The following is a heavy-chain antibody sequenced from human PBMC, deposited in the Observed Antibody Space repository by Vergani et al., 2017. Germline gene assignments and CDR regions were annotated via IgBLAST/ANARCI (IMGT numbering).Heavy chain of an antibody. D-gene: IGHD1-26*01. Sequence: QITLKESGPTLVKPTQTLTLTCTFSGFSLTTSGVGVGWIRQPPGKALEWLGVVYYNDEKRYTPSLKGRLTITKDTSKSQVVLTMTNMDRVDTATYSCAHIQCHGSCQNAELDYWGQGTLVTVSS. J-gene: IGHJ4*02. CDR2: VYYNDEK. CDR3: AHIQCHGSCQNAELDY. V-gene: IGHV2-5*01. CDR1: GFSLTTSGVG.